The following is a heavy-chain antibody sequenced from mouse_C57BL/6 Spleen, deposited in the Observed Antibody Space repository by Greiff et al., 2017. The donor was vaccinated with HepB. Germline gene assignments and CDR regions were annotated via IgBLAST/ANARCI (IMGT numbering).Heavy chain of an antibody. J-gene: IGHJ2*01. CDR1: GFTFSSYG. V-gene: IGHV5-6*01. CDR2: ISSGGSYT. Sequence: EVQLVESGGDLVKPGGSLKLSCAASGFTFSSYGMSWVRQTPDKRLEWVATISSGGSYTYYPDSVKGRFTISRDNAKNTLYLQMSSLKSEDTAMYYCARRGTTVPFDYWGQGTTLTVSS. D-gene: IGHD1-1*01. CDR3: ARRGTTVPFDY.